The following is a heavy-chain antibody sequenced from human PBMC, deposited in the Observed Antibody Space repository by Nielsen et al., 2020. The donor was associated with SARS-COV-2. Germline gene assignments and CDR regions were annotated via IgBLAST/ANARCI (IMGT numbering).Heavy chain of an antibody. J-gene: IGHJ4*02. CDR3: YALVNVDIVATKDY. CDR1: GGTFSSYT. V-gene: IGHV1-69*13. CDR2: IIPIFGTA. Sequence: SVKVSCKASGGTFSSYTISWVRQVPGQGLEWMGGIIPIFGTANYAQKFQGRVTITADESTSTAYMELSSLRSEDTAVYYCYALVNVDIVATKDYWGQGTLVTVSS. D-gene: IGHD5-12*01.